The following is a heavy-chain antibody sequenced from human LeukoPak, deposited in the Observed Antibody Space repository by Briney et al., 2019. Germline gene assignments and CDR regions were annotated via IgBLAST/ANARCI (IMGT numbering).Heavy chain of an antibody. Sequence: GSLRLSCAASGFTFSSYAMSWVRQAPGKGLEWVSAISGSGGSTYYADSVKGRFTISRDNSKNTLYLQMNSLRAEDTAVYYCTTDGDTAMVRNNDYWGQGTLVTVSS. CDR3: TTDGDTAMVRNNDY. D-gene: IGHD5-18*01. CDR1: GFTFSSYA. CDR2: ISGSGGST. J-gene: IGHJ4*02. V-gene: IGHV3-23*01.